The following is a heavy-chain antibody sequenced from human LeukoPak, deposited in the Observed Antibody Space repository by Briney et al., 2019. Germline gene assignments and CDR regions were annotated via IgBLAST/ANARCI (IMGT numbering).Heavy chain of an antibody. CDR3: AKERDTPWIQLWSEDY. J-gene: IGHJ4*02. CDR1: GFTFSSCA. V-gene: IGHV3-23*01. D-gene: IGHD5-18*01. CDR2: ISGSGGST. Sequence: GGSLRLSCAASGFTFSSCAMSWVRQAPGKGLEWVSAISGSGGSTYYADSVKGRFTISRDNSKNTLYLQMNSLRAEDTAVYYCAKERDTPWIQLWSEDYWGQGTLVTVSS.